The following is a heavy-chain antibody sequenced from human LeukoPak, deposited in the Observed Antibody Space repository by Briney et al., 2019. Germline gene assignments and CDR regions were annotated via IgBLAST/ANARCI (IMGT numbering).Heavy chain of an antibody. J-gene: IGHJ4*02. CDR3: VRAADYGDYGGFDY. CDR2: MSRSGDII. D-gene: IGHD4-17*01. Sequence: GGSLRLSCAASGFTFSDYNMNWVRQVPGKGLESVSYMSRSGDIIYYADSVKGRFTISRDNAKNTLYLQMHSLRAEDTAVYYCVRAADYGDYGGFDYWGQGTLVTVSS. V-gene: IGHV3-48*04. CDR1: GFTFSDYN.